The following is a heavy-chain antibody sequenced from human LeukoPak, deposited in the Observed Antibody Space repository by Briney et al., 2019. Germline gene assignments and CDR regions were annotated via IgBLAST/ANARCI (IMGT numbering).Heavy chain of an antibody. CDR2: IYHSGST. D-gene: IGHD2-2*01. J-gene: IGHJ5*02. CDR1: GYSISSGYY. CDR3: ARAFVVVPAAMYFAP. V-gene: IGHV4-38-2*01. Sequence: KPSETLSLTCAVSGYSISSGYYWGWIRQPPGQGLEWIGSIYHSGSTYYNPSLKSRVTISVDTSKNQFSLKLSSVTAADTAVYYCARAFVVVPAAMYFAPWGQGTLVTVSS.